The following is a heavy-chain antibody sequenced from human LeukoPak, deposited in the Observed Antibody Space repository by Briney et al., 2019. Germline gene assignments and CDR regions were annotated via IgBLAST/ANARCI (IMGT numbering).Heavy chain of an antibody. V-gene: IGHV3-21*01. Sequence: PGGSLRLSCAASGFTFSSYSMNWVRQAPGKGLEWVSSISSSSSYIYYADSVKGRFTISRDNAKNSLYLQMNSLRAEDTAVYYCASDIVVVPAAAHDAFDIWGQGTMVTVSS. CDR3: ASDIVVVPAAAHDAFDI. CDR2: ISSSSSYI. J-gene: IGHJ3*02. D-gene: IGHD2-2*01. CDR1: GFTFSSYS.